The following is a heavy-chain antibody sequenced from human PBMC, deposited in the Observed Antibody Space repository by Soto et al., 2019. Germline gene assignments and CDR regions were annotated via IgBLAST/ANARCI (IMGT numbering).Heavy chain of an antibody. CDR2: IYHSGST. CDR1: GGSISSSNW. V-gene: IGHV4-4*02. CDR3: ARAHKGGCSGGSCLSWLVFWFDP. J-gene: IGHJ5*02. D-gene: IGHD2-15*01. Sequence: PSETLSLTCAVSGGSISSSNWWSWVRQPPGKGLEWIGEIYHSGSTNYNPSLKSRVTISVDKSKNQFSLKLSSVTAADTAVYYCARAHKGGCSGGSCLSWLVFWFDPWGQGTLVTVSS.